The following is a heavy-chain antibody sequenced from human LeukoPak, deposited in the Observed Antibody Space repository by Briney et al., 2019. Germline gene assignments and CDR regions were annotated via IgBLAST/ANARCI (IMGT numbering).Heavy chain of an antibody. CDR3: AKDSSSGWYHNHFDY. CDR1: GFTFSSYA. V-gene: IGHV3-30*04. CDR2: ISYDGSNK. Sequence: GGSLRLSCAASGFTFSSYAMHWVRQAPGKGLEWVAVISYDGSNKYYADSVKGRFTISRDNSKNTLYLQMNSLRAEDTAVYYCAKDSSSGWYHNHFDYWGQGTLVTVSS. J-gene: IGHJ4*02. D-gene: IGHD6-19*01.